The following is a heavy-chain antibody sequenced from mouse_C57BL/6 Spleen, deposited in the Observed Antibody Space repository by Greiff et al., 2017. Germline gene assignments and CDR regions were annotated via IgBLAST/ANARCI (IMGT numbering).Heavy chain of an antibody. CDR2: IYPGDGDT. V-gene: IGHV1-80*01. CDR3: ASDNCDSWLAY. CDR1: GYAFTSYW. J-gene: IGHJ3*01. D-gene: IGHD4-1*02. Sequence: QVQLQQSGAELVRPGASVKMSCKASGYAFTSYWMNWVKQRPGQGLEWIGNIYPGDGDTHYNEKFKDKATLTADKSSSTAYMQLSSLTSEDSAVYYCASDNCDSWLAYWGQGTLVTVSA.